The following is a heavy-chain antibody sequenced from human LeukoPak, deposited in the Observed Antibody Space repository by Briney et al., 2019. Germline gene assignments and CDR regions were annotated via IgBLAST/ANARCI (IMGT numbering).Heavy chain of an antibody. CDR3: ARAPTTLTGFTSDWNFDL. V-gene: IGHV3-48*03. CDR2: LSSTGRTI. CDR1: GFTFRSYE. D-gene: IGHD7-27*01. Sequence: GGSLRLSCAASGFTFRSYEMNWVRQAPGKGLEWVSYLSSTGRTIYYADSVKGRFTISRDNAKNSLYLQMNSLRGEDTAVYYCARAPTTLTGFTSDWNFDLWGRGTLVTVSS. J-gene: IGHJ2*01.